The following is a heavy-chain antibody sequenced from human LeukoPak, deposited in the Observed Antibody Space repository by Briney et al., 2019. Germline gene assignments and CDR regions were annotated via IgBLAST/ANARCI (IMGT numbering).Heavy chain of an antibody. CDR1: GFTFKSYA. J-gene: IGHJ4*02. Sequence: GGSLRLSCSASGFTFKSYAMHWVHQAPGKGLEYVSSINTNGANTYYADSVKGRFTISRDNSRNTVYVQMNSLTPEDTAVYYCVKGLDYSSXQMDSWGQGXXVXVSS. V-gene: IGHV3-64*05. D-gene: IGHD6-13*01. CDR3: VKGLDYSSXQMDS. CDR2: INTNGANT.